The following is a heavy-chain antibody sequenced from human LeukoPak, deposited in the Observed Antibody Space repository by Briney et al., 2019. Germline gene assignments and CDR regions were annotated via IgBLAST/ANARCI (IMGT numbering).Heavy chain of an antibody. CDR2: IYYSGST. CDR3: ARVDSSGWYRYFDY. Sequence: SQTLSLTCTVSGGSISSGDYYWSWIRQPPGKGLEWIGYIYYSGSTYYNPSLKSRVTISVDTSKNQFSLKLSSVTAADTAVCYCARVDSSGWYRYFDYWGQGTLVTVSS. D-gene: IGHD6-19*01. CDR1: GGSISSGDYY. J-gene: IGHJ4*02. V-gene: IGHV4-30-4*08.